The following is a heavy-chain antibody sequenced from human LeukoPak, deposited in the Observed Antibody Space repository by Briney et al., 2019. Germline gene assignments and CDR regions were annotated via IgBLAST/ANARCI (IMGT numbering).Heavy chain of an antibody. Sequence: ASVKVSCKASGYTFTGYYMHWVRQAPGQGLEWMGWINPNSGSTNYAQKFQGRVTMTRDTSISTAYMELSRLRSDDTAVYYCARASTFYYYGMDVWGQGTTVTVSS. D-gene: IGHD3-16*01. CDR3: ARASTFYYYGMDV. V-gene: IGHV1-2*02. CDR1: GYTFTGYY. J-gene: IGHJ6*02. CDR2: INPNSGST.